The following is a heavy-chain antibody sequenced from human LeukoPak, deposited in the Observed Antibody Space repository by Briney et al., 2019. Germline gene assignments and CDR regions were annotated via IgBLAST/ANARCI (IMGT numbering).Heavy chain of an antibody. D-gene: IGHD3-22*01. CDR1: GFTVSSNY. Sequence: GGSLRLSCAASGFTVSSNYMSWVRQAPGKGLEWVSVIYSGGSTYYADSVKGRFTISRDNSKNTLYLQMNSLRAEDTAVYYCARVRDSRTPAEYFQHWGQGTLVTVSS. CDR3: ARVRDSRTPAEYFQH. V-gene: IGHV3-66*01. J-gene: IGHJ1*01. CDR2: IYSGGST.